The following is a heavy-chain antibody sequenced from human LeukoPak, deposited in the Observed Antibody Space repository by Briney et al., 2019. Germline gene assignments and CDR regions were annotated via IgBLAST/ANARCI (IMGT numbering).Heavy chain of an antibody. CDR3: ARGSEYSGSYRGLDY. CDR2: INHSGST. V-gene: IGHV4-34*01. D-gene: IGHD1-26*01. J-gene: IGHJ4*02. Sequence: SETLSLTCAVYGGSLSGYYWSWIRQPPGKGLEWTGGINHSGSTNYNPSLKSRVTISVDTSKNQFSLKLSSVTAADTAVYYCARGSEYSGSYRGLDYWGQGTLVTVSS. CDR1: GGSLSGYY.